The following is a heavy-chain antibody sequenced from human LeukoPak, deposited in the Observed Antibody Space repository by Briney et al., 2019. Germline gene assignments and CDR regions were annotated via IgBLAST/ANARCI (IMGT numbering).Heavy chain of an antibody. CDR3: ARDSVRYSGSYYTFDY. CDR2: ISAYNGNT. CDR1: GYTFTSYG. D-gene: IGHD1-26*01. V-gene: IGHV1-18*03. Sequence: ASVTVSCKASGYTFTSYGISWVRQAPGQGLEWMGWISAYNGNTNYAQKLQGRVTMTTDTSTSTAYMELRSLRSDDMAVYYCARDSVRYSGSYYTFDYWGQGTLVTVSS. J-gene: IGHJ4*02.